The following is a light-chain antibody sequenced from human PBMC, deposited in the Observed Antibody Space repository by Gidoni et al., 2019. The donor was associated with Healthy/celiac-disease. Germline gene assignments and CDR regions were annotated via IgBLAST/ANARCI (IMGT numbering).Light chain of an antibody. Sequence: EIVLTQSAATLPLSPGERATLSCRASQSVSSYFAWYQQKPGQAPRLLIYDASNRATGIPARFSGSGSGTDFTLTISSLEPEDFAVYYCQQRSNWPPITFXQXTRLEIK. CDR2: DAS. CDR1: QSVSSY. J-gene: IGKJ5*01. CDR3: QQRSNWPPIT. V-gene: IGKV3-11*01.